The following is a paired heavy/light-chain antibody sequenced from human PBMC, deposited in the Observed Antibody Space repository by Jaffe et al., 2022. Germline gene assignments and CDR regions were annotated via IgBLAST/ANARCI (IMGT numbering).Light chain of an antibody. J-gene: IGLJ1*01. Sequence: SYVLTQPPSVSVAPGQTARITCGGNNIGSKSVHWYQQKPGQAPVLVVYDDSDRPSGIPERFSGSNSGNTATLTISRVEAGDEADYYCQVWDSSSDHYVFGTGTKVTVL. CDR3: QVWDSSSDHYV. CDR2: DDS. CDR1: NIGSKS. V-gene: IGLV3-21*02.
Heavy chain of an antibody. J-gene: IGHJ6*03. CDR2: ISSSGSTI. V-gene: IGHV3-48*03. Sequence: EVQLVESGGGLVQPGGSLRLSCAASGFTFSSYEMNWVRQAPGKGLEWVSYISSSGSTIYYADSVKGRFTISRDNAKNSLYLQMNSLRAEDTAVYYCARDRIDIVVVPAVSYYYYYMDVWGKGTTVTVSS. D-gene: IGHD2-2*01. CDR1: GFTFSSYE. CDR3: ARDRIDIVVVPAVSYYYYYMDV.